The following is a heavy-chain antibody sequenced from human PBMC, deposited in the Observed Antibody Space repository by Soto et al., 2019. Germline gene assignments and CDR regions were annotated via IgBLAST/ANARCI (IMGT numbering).Heavy chain of an antibody. D-gene: IGHD3-22*01. J-gene: IGHJ6*02. CDR3: AADYYDSIYYGMDV. CDR1: GFRFTSSA. Sequence: SVKVPCKASGFRFTSSAVQWVRQARGQRLEWIGWIVVGSGNTNYAQKFQERVTITRDMSTSTAYMELSSLRSEDTAVYYCAADYYDSIYYGMDVWGQGTTVTVSS. CDR2: IVVGSGNT. V-gene: IGHV1-58*01.